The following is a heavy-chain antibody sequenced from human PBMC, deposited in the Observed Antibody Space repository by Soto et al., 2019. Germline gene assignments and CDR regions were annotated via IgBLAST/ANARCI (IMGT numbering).Heavy chain of an antibody. CDR3: AKDGGPLVVVVAALSY. V-gene: IGHV3-30*18. CDR2: ISYDGRNK. Sequence: QVQLVESGGGVVQPGGSLRLSCAASGFTFSSFALHWVRQAPGKGLEWVAVISYDGRNKYYADSVKGRFTISRDASKNTLYLQMNSLSAEDTAVYYCAKDGGPLVVVVAALSYWGQGTLVTVSS. CDR1: GFTFSSFA. D-gene: IGHD2-15*01. J-gene: IGHJ4*02.